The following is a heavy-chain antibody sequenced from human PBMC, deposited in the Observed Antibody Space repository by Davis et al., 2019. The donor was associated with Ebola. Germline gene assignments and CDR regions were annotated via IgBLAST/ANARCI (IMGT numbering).Heavy chain of an antibody. CDR1: GYTFTSYD. D-gene: IGHD3-3*01. Sequence: ASVKVSCKASGYTFTSYDINWVRQATGQGLEWMGWMNPNSGNTGYAQKFQGRVTMTRNTSISTAYMELSSLRSEDTAVYYCARGKNDLWSGYLVSYYYAMDVWGQGTTVTVSS. V-gene: IGHV1-8*01. J-gene: IGHJ6*02. CDR2: MNPNSGNT. CDR3: ARGKNDLWSGYLVSYYYAMDV.